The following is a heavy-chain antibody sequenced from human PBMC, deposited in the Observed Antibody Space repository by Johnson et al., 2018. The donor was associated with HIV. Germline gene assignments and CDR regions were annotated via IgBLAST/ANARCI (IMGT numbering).Heavy chain of an antibody. J-gene: IGHJ3*02. CDR2: ISFAGTNK. V-gene: IGHV3-30*03. CDR1: KFTFSAYG. D-gene: IGHD5-12*01. Sequence: QVQLVESGGGVVQPGRSLRLSCGSSKFTFSAYGMHWVRQAPGKGLEWVAGISFAGTNKYYADSVKGRFTISRDNAKNSLYLQMNSLRAEDTALYYCARLRGYSGYDSFDIWGQGTMVTVSS. CDR3: ARLRGYSGYDSFDI.